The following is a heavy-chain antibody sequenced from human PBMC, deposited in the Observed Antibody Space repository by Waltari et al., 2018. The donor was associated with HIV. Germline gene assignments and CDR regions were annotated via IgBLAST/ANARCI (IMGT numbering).Heavy chain of an antibody. CDR2: IRYDGSKK. CDR3: ATNIVVAATGTFDY. Sequence: QVQLVESGGGVVQPGGSLRLFCAASGFTFSSYGMPWVRQAPGKGLEWVTFIRYDGSKKHYADSVKGRFTISRDNSDNTLYLEMNSLRTEDTAVYYCATNIVVAATGTFDYWGQGTRVIVTA. D-gene: IGHD2-15*01. J-gene: IGHJ4*02. CDR1: GFTFSSYG. V-gene: IGHV3-30*02.